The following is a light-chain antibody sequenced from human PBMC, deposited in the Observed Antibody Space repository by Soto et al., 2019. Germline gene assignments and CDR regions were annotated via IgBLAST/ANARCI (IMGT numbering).Light chain of an antibody. CDR2: KAS. J-gene: IGKJ2*01. CDR3: QQYSKEST. V-gene: IGKV1-5*03. Sequence: DVEMTQSPSTLPTSIGDRVTINCRASQNVSNWLAWYQQKPGKAPKLLIYKASRLESGVPSRFSASGAETDFTLTINSLQSDDFATYFCQQYSKESTFGQGTKLEIK. CDR1: QNVSNW.